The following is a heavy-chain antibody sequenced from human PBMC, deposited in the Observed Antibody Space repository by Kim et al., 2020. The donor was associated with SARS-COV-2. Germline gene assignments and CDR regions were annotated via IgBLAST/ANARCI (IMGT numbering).Heavy chain of an antibody. Sequence: DADSVTGRCTNSRDNAENSLSLQMNSLREEDTAVYYCARARDAYQSFDYWGPGTLVTVSS. D-gene: IGHD3-16*01. J-gene: IGHJ4*02. V-gene: IGHV3-48*02. CDR3: ARARDAYQSFDY.